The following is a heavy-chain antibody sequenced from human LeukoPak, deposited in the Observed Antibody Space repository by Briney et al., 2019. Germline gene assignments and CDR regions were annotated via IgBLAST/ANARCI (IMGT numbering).Heavy chain of an antibody. Sequence: TGRSLRLSCAASGFTFSSYGMHWVRQAPGKGLEWVAVISYDGSNKYYADSVKGRFTISRDNSKNTLYLQMNSLRAEDTAVYYCAKDYYDSSGYYYYYGMDVWGQGTTVTVYS. J-gene: IGHJ6*02. D-gene: IGHD3-22*01. CDR3: AKDYYDSSGYYYYYGMDV. CDR2: ISYDGSNK. CDR1: GFTFSSYG. V-gene: IGHV3-30*18.